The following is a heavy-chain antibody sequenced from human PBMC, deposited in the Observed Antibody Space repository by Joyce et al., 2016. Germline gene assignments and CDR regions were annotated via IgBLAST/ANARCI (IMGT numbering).Heavy chain of an antibody. J-gene: IGHJ4*02. Sequence: QVQLVESGGGVVQPGRSLRLTCAASGLTLSNYGVHWVRRARGKGLEWVAVISYDGIYKYYAGSVKGRFTISRDNSKNTVFLEMNSLRTEDTAVYYCAKILTATYSSGWFLDYWGQGTLVTVSS. V-gene: IGHV3-30*18. D-gene: IGHD6-25*01. CDR2: ISYDGIYK. CDR1: GLTLSNYG. CDR3: AKILTATYSSGWFLDY.